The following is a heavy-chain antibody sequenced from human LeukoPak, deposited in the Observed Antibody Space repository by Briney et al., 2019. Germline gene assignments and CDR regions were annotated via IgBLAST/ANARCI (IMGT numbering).Heavy chain of an antibody. CDR2: IWYDGSNK. CDR1: GFTFSNYA. CDR3: ARDNWFDP. V-gene: IGHV3-33*08. Sequence: GGSLRLSCAVSGFTFSNYAIHWVRQAPGKGLEWVAVIWYDGSNKYYADSVKGRFTISRDNSKNTLYLQMNSLRAEDTAVYYCARDNWFDPWGQGTLVTVSS. J-gene: IGHJ5*02.